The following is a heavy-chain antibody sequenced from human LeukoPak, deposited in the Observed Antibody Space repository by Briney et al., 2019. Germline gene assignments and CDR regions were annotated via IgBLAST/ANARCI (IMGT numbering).Heavy chain of an antibody. CDR1: GGSISTYY. CDR3: ARLGAAVFNWFDP. D-gene: IGHD6-13*01. Sequence: SETLSLTCTVSGGSISTYYWSWIRQPPGNGLEWIGYIHYSGTTNYNPSLKSRVTISVDTSKNQFSLKLSSVTAADTAVYYCARLGAAVFNWFDPWGQGTLVTVSS. CDR2: IHYSGTT. V-gene: IGHV4-59*08. J-gene: IGHJ5*02.